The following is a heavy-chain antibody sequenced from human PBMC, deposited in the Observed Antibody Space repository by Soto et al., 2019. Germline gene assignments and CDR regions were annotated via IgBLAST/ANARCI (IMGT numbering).Heavy chain of an antibody. Sequence: QVQLVESGGGVVQPGRSLRLSCAAAGFTLSDFAMHWVRQAPGKGLEWVALISNDGANEHYGDSVKGRFTISRDNSKHMLYLQVTSLRVEDTAVYYCARAAPGMDVWGQGTTVTVSS. J-gene: IGHJ6*02. CDR1: GFTLSDFA. CDR3: ARAAPGMDV. V-gene: IGHV3-30-3*01. CDR2: ISNDGANE.